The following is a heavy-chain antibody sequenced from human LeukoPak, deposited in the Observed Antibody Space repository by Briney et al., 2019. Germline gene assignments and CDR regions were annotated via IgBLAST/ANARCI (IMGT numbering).Heavy chain of an antibody. CDR2: ISGSGGST. CDR3: AKAPVTSCRGAYCYPFDS. D-gene: IGHD2-21*01. V-gene: IGHV3-23*01. J-gene: IGHJ4*02. Sequence: GGSLRLSCAASGFTFSSYGMSWVRQAPGKGLEWVSAISGSGGSTYYADSVKGRFTISRDNSKNTLYLQMNSLRAEDTAVYYCAKAPVTSCRGAYCYPFDSWGQGTLVTVSS. CDR1: GFTFSSYG.